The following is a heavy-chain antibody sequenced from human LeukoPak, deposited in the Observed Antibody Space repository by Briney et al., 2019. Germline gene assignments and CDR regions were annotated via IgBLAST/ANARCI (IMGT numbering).Heavy chain of an antibody. CDR3: ARAAYSSSPDY. CDR2: ISPYSSTM. CDR1: GFTFSSYG. Sequence: GGSLRLSCAASGFTFSSYGMHWVRQAPGRGLEWVSYISPYSSTMYHADSVKGRFTISRDNAKNSLSLQMNSLRDEDTAVYYCARAAYSSSPDYWGQGSLVTVSS. D-gene: IGHD6-13*01. V-gene: IGHV3-48*02. J-gene: IGHJ4*02.